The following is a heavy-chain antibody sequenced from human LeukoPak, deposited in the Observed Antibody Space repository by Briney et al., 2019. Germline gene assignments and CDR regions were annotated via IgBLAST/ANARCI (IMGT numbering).Heavy chain of an antibody. J-gene: IGHJ4*02. CDR3: TLRGCTPTFLDY. V-gene: IGHV3-15*01. CDR2: IKSKTDGGTT. D-gene: IGHD3-16*01. CDR1: GFTLSNAW. Sequence: GGSLRLSCAASGFTLSNAWMSWVRQGPGKGLEWVGRIKSKTDGGTTDYAAPVKGRFTISRDDSKNTVYLQMNSLKTEDTALYYCTLRGCTPTFLDYWGQGTLVTVSS.